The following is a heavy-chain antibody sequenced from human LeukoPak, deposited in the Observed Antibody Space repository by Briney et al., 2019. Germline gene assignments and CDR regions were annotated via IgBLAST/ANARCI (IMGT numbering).Heavy chain of an antibody. CDR2: IKQDGSGK. D-gene: IGHD3-16*02. CDR1: GFTFSSYW. CDR3: ARDGSYDYVWGSYRRRFDY. J-gene: IGHJ4*02. Sequence: GGSLRLSCAASGFTFSSYWMSWVRQAPGKGLEWVANIKQDGSGKYYVDSVKGRFTISRDNAKNSLYLQMNSLRAEDTAVYYCARDGSYDYVWGSYRRRFDYWGQGTLVTVSS. V-gene: IGHV3-7*01.